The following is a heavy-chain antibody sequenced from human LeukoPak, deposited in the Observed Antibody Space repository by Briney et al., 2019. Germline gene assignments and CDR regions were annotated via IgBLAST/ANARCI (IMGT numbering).Heavy chain of an antibody. CDR3: ATRADGSDYGAAFDF. D-gene: IGHD4-17*01. V-gene: IGHV4-38-2*01. J-gene: IGHJ4*02. CDR2: IYHSGTT. CDR1: GYSITSGYF. Sequence: PSETLSLTCGASGYSITSGYFWGWLRQPPGRRLEGFGSIYHSGTTYYNPSLKSRVTISVDTSKNTFSLQLGSLTAEDTAVCYCATRADGSDYGAAFDFWGQGTLVTVSS.